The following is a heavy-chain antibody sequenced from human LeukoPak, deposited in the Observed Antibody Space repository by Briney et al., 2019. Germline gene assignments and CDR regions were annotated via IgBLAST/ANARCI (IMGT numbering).Heavy chain of an antibody. Sequence: ASVKVSCTASGYNFNIYGISWVRQAPGQGLEWMGWISAYNGNTNYAQKVQGRVTMTTDTSTSTAYMELRSLRSDDTAVYYCTREYRSFDYWGQGTLVTVSS. CDR1: GYNFNIYG. CDR3: TREYRSFDY. CDR2: ISAYNGNT. J-gene: IGHJ4*02. V-gene: IGHV1-18*01. D-gene: IGHD3-16*02.